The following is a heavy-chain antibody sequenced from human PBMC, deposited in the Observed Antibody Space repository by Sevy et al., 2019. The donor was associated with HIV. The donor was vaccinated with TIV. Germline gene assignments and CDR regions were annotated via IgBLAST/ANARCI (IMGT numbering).Heavy chain of an antibody. CDR1: GGSISSSSYY. D-gene: IGHD3-10*01. V-gene: IGHV4-39*01. J-gene: IGHJ5*02. CDR3: ARLIYYGSGSYYNWFDP. Sequence: SETLSLTYTVSGGSISSSSYYWGWIRQPPGKGLEWIGSIYYSGSTYYNPSLKSRVTISVDTSKNQFSLKLSSVTAADTAVYYCARLIYYGSGSYYNWFDPWGQGTLVTVSS. CDR2: IYYSGST.